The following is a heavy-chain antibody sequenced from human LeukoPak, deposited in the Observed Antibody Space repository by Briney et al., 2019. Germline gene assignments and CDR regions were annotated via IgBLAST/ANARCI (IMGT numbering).Heavy chain of an antibody. CDR2: IYSGGST. CDR1: GFTVSSNS. V-gene: IGHV3-53*05. Sequence: PGGSLRLSCAASGFTVSSNSMSWVRQAPGKGLEWVSVIYSGGSTYYADSVKGRFTISRDNSKNTLYLQMNSLRPEDTAVYYCARRPAQYFDSWGQGTLVTVSS. CDR3: ARRPAQYFDS. J-gene: IGHJ4*02.